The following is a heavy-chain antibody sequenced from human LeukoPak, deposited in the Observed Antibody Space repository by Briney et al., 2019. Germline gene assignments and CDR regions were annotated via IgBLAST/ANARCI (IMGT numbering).Heavy chain of an antibody. Sequence: ASVKVSCKASGGTFSSYAISWVRQAPGQGLEWMGGIIPIFGTANYAQKFQGRVTITADESTSTAYMELSSLRSEDTAVYYCVPYCSSTSCYKDYYCMDVWGKGTTVTVSS. V-gene: IGHV1-69*01. J-gene: IGHJ6*03. CDR2: IIPIFGTA. D-gene: IGHD2-2*02. CDR1: GGTFSSYA. CDR3: VPYCSSTSCYKDYYCMDV.